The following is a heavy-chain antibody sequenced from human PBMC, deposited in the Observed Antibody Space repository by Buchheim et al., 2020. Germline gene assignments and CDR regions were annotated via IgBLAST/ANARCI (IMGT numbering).Heavy chain of an antibody. CDR1: GFTFSSYW. V-gene: IGHV3-74*01. Sequence: EVQLVESGGGLVQPGGSLRLSCAASGFTFSSYWMHWVRHAPGKGLVWVSRINSDGSSTSYADSVKGRFTISRDNAKNTLYLQMNSLGAEDTAVYYCAREGDGQQLVLPYYYYGMDVWGQGTT. D-gene: IGHD6-13*01. J-gene: IGHJ6*02. CDR2: INSDGSST. CDR3: AREGDGQQLVLPYYYYGMDV.